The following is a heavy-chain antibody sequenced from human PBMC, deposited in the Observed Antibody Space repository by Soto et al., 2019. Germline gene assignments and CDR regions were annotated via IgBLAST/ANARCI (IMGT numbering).Heavy chain of an antibody. V-gene: IGHV1-46*01. J-gene: IGHJ2*01. CDR1: GYTFTTYY. D-gene: IGHD4-17*01. CDR2: INHGGVST. Sequence: QVQLVQSGAEVKKPGASVEVSCKASGYTFTTYYIHWVRHAPGQGLDWMGVINHGGVSTKYAQKFQDRVTMTSDTSTSTVYMDLTSLRSEDTAVYFCARGGNGDNVGYWYFDLWGRGTQVTVSP. CDR3: ARGGNGDNVGYWYFDL.